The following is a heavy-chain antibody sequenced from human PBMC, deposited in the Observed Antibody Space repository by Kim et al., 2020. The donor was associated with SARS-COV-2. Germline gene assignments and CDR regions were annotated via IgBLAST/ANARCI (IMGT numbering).Heavy chain of an antibody. Sequence: GGSLRLSCAASGFTFSNAWMSWVRQAPGKGLEWVGRIKSKTDGGTTDYAAPVKGRFTISRDDSKNTLYLQMNSLKTEDTAVYYCTTDLDYDSSGRDYWGQGTLVTVSS. J-gene: IGHJ4*02. V-gene: IGHV3-15*01. CDR2: IKSKTDGGTT. CDR3: TTDLDYDSSGRDY. D-gene: IGHD3-22*01. CDR1: GFTFSNAW.